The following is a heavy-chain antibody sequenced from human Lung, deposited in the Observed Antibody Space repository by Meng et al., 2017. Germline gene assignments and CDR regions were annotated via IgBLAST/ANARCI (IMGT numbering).Heavy chain of an antibody. V-gene: IGHV4-30-4*01. Sequence: QESGPALATPTHTLVLTCPFSCGSISRSHHYWSCTRQPPGKGLEWSGLIYTNRSTYYNPSLKRRITTSVDTSKNQFSLKLSSVTAADTAVYYCARGQKGYFDLWGRGTLVTVSS. CDR2: IYTNRST. J-gene: IGHJ2*01. CDR1: CGSISRSHHY. CDR3: ARGQKGYFDL.